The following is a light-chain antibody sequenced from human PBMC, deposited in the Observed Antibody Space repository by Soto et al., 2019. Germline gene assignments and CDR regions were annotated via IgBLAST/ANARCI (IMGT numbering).Light chain of an antibody. CDR3: GSYTSSSTYV. CDR2: DVS. J-gene: IGLJ1*01. CDR1: SSDVGGSNG. Sequence: QSALTQPPSVSGSPGQSVAISCTGTSSDVGGSNGVSWYQQPPGTAPKLMIYDVSNQPSGVPDRFSGSKSGNTASLTISGLQAEDEGDYYCGSYTSSSTYVFGTGTKLTVL. V-gene: IGLV2-18*02.